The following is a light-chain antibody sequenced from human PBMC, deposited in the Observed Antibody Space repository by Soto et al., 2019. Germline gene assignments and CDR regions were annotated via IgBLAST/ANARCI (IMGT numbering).Light chain of an antibody. CDR3: QQRSNWPIT. Sequence: EIVLTQSPATLSLSPGERATLSCRASQNVNSYITWYQQKPGQAPRLLIYDASNRATGIPARFSGSGSGTAFTLTINSLEPEDFAVYYCQQRSNWPITFGQGTRLEIK. V-gene: IGKV3-11*01. CDR1: QNVNSY. CDR2: DAS. J-gene: IGKJ5*01.